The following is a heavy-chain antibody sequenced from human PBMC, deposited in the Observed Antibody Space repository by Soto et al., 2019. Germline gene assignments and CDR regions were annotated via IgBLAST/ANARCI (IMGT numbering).Heavy chain of an antibody. V-gene: IGHV4-59*08. CDR1: GDSINSDY. D-gene: IGHD3-3*01. CDR3: ARYLRNGLHYVDV. Sequence: SETLCLTCTVSGDSINSDYWSWVRQPPGKGLEWIGYIYNSGSTNYNPPLKSRVTMSLDPSKNQFSLKLSSVTAADTAVYYCARYLRNGLHYVDVWGEGTTVTDSS. CDR2: IYNSGST. J-gene: IGHJ6*03.